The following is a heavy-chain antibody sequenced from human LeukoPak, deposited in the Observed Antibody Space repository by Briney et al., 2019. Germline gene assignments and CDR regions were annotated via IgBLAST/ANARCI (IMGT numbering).Heavy chain of an antibody. Sequence: GGSLRLSCAVSGFTFSTYWMHWVRQAPGKGLVWVSRINTDGSSIFYADSVKGRFTISRDNARNTLYLQMNSLRAEDSAVYYCAREGGIAVAGSLDYWGQGTLVTVSS. CDR3: AREGGIAVAGSLDY. D-gene: IGHD6-19*01. CDR2: INTDGSSI. CDR1: GFTFSTYW. J-gene: IGHJ4*02. V-gene: IGHV3-74*01.